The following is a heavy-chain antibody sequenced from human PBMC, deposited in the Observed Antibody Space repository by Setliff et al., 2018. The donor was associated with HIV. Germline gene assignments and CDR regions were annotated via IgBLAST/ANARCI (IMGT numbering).Heavy chain of an antibody. D-gene: IGHD3-3*01. CDR1: GDSIRGYY. CDR2: VFYTGFA. J-gene: IGHJ4*02. Sequence: KTSETLSLTCTVSGDSIRGYYWSWIRQPPGKGLEWMGYVFYTGFAAYNPSLKSRLTISVDTSESQFSLRLTSGTAADTAIYYCARGVNFDYWGQGTQVTVSS. V-gene: IGHV4-59*08. CDR3: ARGVNFDY.